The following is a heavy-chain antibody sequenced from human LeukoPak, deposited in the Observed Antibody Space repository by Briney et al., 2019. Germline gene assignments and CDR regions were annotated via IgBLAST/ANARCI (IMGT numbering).Heavy chain of an antibody. V-gene: IGHV1-18*04. CDR2: ISAYNGNT. D-gene: IGHD6-6*01. J-gene: IGHJ6*02. CDR3: ARDRGYSSSSGYYYYGMDV. CDR1: GYTFTDYY. Sequence: GASVKVSCKASGYTFTDYYLHWVRQAPGQGLEWMGWISAYNGNTNYAQKLQGRVTVTTDTSTSTAYMELRSLRSDDTAVYYCARDRGYSSSSGYYYYGMDVWGQGTTVTVSS.